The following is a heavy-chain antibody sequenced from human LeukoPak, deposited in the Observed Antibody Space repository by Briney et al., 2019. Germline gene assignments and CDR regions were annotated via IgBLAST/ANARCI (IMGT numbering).Heavy chain of an antibody. Sequence: GGSLRLSCAASGFTFSSYSMNWVRQAPGKGLEWVSSISSSSSYIYYADSVKGRFTISRDNAKNSLYLQMNSLRAEDTAVYYCARGPYGSGTSDPTRDAFDIWGQGTMVTVSS. J-gene: IGHJ3*02. CDR2: ISSSSSYI. CDR3: ARGPYGSGTSDPTRDAFDI. CDR1: GFTFSSYS. D-gene: IGHD3-10*01. V-gene: IGHV3-21*01.